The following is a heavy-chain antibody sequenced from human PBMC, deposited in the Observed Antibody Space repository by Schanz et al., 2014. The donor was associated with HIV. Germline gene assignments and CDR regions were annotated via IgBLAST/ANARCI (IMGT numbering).Heavy chain of an antibody. V-gene: IGHV1-69*06. CDR1: GYTFFDYD. Sequence: QVQLVQSGPEVKKPGASVRVSCETSGYTFFDYDINWVRQAPGQGLEWMGGIIPIFGTANSAQRFQGRVTITADKSTSTAYMELSSLRSEDTAVYYCAREKTTLNWFDPWGQGTLVTVSS. J-gene: IGHJ5*02. CDR2: IIPIFGTA. CDR3: AREKTTLNWFDP. D-gene: IGHD4-4*01.